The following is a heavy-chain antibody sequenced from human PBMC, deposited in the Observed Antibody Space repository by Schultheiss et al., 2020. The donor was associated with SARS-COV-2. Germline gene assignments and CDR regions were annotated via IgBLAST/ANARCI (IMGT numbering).Heavy chain of an antibody. CDR2: ISYDGSYK. Sequence: GGSLRLSCAASGFTFSSYAMHWVRQAPGKGLECVAVISYDGSYKYYADSVKGRFTISRDNSKNTLYLQMNSLRAEDTAVYYCARDRHISLSMVRPGDYYYMDVWGKGTTVTVSS. CDR3: ARDRHISLSMVRPGDYYYMDV. J-gene: IGHJ6*03. V-gene: IGHV3-30*07. CDR1: GFTFSSYA. D-gene: IGHD5-18*01.